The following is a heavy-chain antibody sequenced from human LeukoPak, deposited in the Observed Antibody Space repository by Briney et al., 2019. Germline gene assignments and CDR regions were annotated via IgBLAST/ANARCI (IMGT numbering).Heavy chain of an antibody. CDR1: GFTVSSNY. CDR2: IYSGGST. Sequence: GGSLRLSCAASGFTVSSNYMSWVRQAPGKGLEWVSVIYSGGSTYYADSVKGRFTISRDNSKNTLYLQVNSLRAEDTAVYYCARDPYCSSTSCQFDYWGQGTLVTVSS. V-gene: IGHV3-53*01. CDR3: ARDPYCSSTSCQFDY. J-gene: IGHJ4*02. D-gene: IGHD2-2*01.